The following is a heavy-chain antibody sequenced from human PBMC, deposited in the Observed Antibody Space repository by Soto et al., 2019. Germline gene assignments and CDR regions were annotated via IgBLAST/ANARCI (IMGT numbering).Heavy chain of an antibody. Sequence: EVQLVESGGGLVQPGGSLRLSCAGSGFTFSNYWMHWVRQAPGKGLEWVSRIDHDGPTDYADSVRGRFTISRDNAENTLYLQMNSLRPEDTAVYYCVRDSHGYYWGQGTLVIVS. J-gene: IGHJ4*02. CDR2: IDHDGPT. CDR1: GFTFSNYW. V-gene: IGHV3-74*01. CDR3: VRDSHGYY. D-gene: IGHD4-17*01.